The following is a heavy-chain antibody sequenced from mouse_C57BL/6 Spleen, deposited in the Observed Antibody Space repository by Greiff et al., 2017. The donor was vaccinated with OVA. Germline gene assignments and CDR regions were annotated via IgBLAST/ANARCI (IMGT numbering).Heavy chain of an antibody. D-gene: IGHD1-1*01. CDR1: GYTFTSYW. V-gene: IGHV1-53*01. Sequence: QVQLQQPGPELVKPGASVKLSCKASGYTFTSYWMHWVKQRPGQGLEWIGNINPSNGGTKYTEKFKSKATLTVDKSSSTAYMQLSSLTSEDSAVYYCERGGYYYGSCYFDYWGKGTTLTVSS. CDR3: ERGGYYYGSCYFDY. J-gene: IGHJ2*01. CDR2: INPSNGGT.